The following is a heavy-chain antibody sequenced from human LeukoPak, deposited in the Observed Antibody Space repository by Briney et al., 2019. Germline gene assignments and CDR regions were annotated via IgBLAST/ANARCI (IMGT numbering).Heavy chain of an antibody. CDR1: GGSFSGYY. D-gene: IGHD3-10*01. Sequence: TSSETLSLTCAVYGGSFSGYYWSWIRQPPGKGLEWIGEINHSGSTNYNPSLKSRVTISVDTSKNQFSLKLSSVTAADTAVYYCARLVRPDYYGSGSYYARFDYWGQGTLVTVSS. J-gene: IGHJ4*02. CDR2: INHSGST. V-gene: IGHV4-34*01. CDR3: ARLVRPDYYGSGSYYARFDY.